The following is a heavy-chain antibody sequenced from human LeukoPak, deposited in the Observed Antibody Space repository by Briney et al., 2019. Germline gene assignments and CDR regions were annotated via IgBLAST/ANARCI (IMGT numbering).Heavy chain of an antibody. D-gene: IGHD3-3*01. CDR1: GYTFTSYG. J-gene: IGHJ4*02. CDR3: ARDPTEDFWSGYYAYFDY. CDR2: ISAYNGNT. V-gene: IGHV1-18*01. Sequence: ASVKVSCKASGYTFTSYGITWVRQAPGQGLEWMGWISAYNGNTRYAQKLQGRVTITTDTSTRTAYMELRSLRSDDTAVYYCARDPTEDFWSGYYAYFDYWGQGTLVTVSS.